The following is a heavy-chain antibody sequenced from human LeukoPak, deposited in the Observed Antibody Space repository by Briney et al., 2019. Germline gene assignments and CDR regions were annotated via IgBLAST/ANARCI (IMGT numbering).Heavy chain of an antibody. Sequence: GGSLRLSCAASGFTFSNYWMHRVRQAPGKGLVYVSRINTEGSSTTYADSVKGRFTISRDNAKNTLYLQMNSLRAEDTAVYYCAGTQLLWFGENFDYWGQGTLVTVSS. J-gene: IGHJ4*02. V-gene: IGHV3-74*03. CDR1: GFTFSNYW. CDR2: INTEGSST. CDR3: AGTQLLWFGENFDY. D-gene: IGHD3-10*01.